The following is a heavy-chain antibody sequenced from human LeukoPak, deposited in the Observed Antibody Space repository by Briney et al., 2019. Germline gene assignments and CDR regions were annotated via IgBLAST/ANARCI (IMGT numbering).Heavy chain of an antibody. V-gene: IGHV3-7*01. CDR1: GFTFSSYW. J-gene: IGHJ3*02. CDR2: IKQDGSEK. Sequence: PGGSLRLSCAASGFTFSSYWMSWVRQAPGKGLEWVANIKQDGSEKYYVDSVKGRFTISRDNAKNPLYLQMNSLRAEDTAVYYCARAQPDHAFDIWGQGTMVTVSS. D-gene: IGHD2-2*01. CDR3: ARAQPDHAFDI.